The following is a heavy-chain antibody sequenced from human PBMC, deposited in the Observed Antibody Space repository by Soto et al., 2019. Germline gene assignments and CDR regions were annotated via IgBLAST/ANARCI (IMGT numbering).Heavy chain of an antibody. V-gene: IGHV3-23*01. CDR2: ISGSGGST. D-gene: IGHD2-2*02. J-gene: IGHJ4*02. Sequence: EVQLLESGGGLVQPGGSLRLSCAASGFTFSSYAMSWVRQAPGKGLEWVSAISGSGGSTYYADSVKGRFTISRDNSKNTLYLQMHSLRAEDTAVYYCAKGNPALYEWPNLYPLRPFDYWGQGTLVTVSS. CDR1: GFTFSSYA. CDR3: AKGNPALYEWPNLYPLRPFDY.